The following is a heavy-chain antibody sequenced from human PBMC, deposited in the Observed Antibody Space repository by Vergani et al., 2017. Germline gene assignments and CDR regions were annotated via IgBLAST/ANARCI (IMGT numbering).Heavy chain of an antibody. D-gene: IGHD4-17*01. CDR2: VDPEDGET. Sequence: EVQLVQFGAEVNKPGATMKISLKIFGYTFTDHYMHWVKQAPGKGLEWMGLVDPEDGETIYAEKFKGRVTIAADTSTDTAHLELSSLRAEDTAVYYCATPQTVTTGGMEVWGQGTTVIVSS. V-gene: IGHV1-69-2*01. CDR1: GYTFTDHY. CDR3: ATPQTVTTGGMEV. J-gene: IGHJ6*02.